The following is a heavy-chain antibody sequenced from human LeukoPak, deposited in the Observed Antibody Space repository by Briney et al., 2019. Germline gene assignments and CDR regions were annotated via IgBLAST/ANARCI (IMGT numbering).Heavy chain of an antibody. CDR3: AREEENYYGSGSYRPDPFDY. D-gene: IGHD3-10*01. CDR2: INPNSGGT. J-gene: IGHJ4*02. CDR1: GYTFTGYY. V-gene: IGHV1-2*02. Sequence: ASVKVSCKASGYTFTGYYMHWVRQVPGQGLEWMGWINPNSGGTNYAQKFQGRVTMTRDTSISTAYMELSRLRSDDTAVYYCAREEENYYGSGSYRPDPFDYWGQGTLVTVSS.